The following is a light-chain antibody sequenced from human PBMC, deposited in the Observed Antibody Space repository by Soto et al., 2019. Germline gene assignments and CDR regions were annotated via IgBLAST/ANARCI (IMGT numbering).Light chain of an antibody. J-gene: IGKJ1*01. CDR3: HQYYKWPQT. CDR1: QSVVDY. CDR2: AAS. Sequence: EIVLTQSPATLSFSPGERATLSCRASQSVVDYLVWYQQKPGQAPRLLIFAASTRATGIPARFSGRGSGTEFTLTISSLQSEDSAVYYCHQYYKWPQTFGQGTKVDIK. V-gene: IGKV3-15*01.